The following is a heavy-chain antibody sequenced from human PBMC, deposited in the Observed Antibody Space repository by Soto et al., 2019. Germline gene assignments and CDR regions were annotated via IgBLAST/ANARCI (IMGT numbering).Heavy chain of an antibody. CDR1: GFTFGPFA. CDR3: AKDVRPDGRWDDWYFDL. Sequence: GGSLRLSCAASGFTFGPFAMNWVRQPPGKGLEWVSGIYGDSTGTFYADSVKGRFTISRDNYKNTLYLQMNNLRAEDTAVYYCAKDVRPDGRWDDWYFDLWGRGTL. CDR2: IYGDSTGT. V-gene: IGHV3-23*03. J-gene: IGHJ2*01. D-gene: IGHD1-26*01.